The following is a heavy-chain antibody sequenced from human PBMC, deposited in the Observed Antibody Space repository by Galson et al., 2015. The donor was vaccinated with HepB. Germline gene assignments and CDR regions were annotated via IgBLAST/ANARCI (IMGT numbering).Heavy chain of an antibody. D-gene: IGHD1-26*01. CDR3: ARDSNYIVGATWAFDY. CDR1: GDSVSSNSAA. J-gene: IGHJ4*02. CDR2: TFYRSRWYN. Sequence: CAISGDSVSSNSAAWNWIRQSPSRGLEWLGRTFYRSRWYNDYAVSVKSRITINPDTSKNQFSLQLNSVTPEDTAVYYCARDSNYIVGATWAFDYCGQGTLVTVSS. V-gene: IGHV6-1*01.